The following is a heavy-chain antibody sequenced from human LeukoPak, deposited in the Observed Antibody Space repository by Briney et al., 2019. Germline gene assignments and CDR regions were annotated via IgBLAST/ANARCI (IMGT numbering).Heavy chain of an antibody. J-gene: IGHJ4*02. CDR1: GGSISGYY. V-gene: IGHV4-4*09. Sequence: SETLSLTCTVSGGSISGYYWSWIRQPPGKELEWIGYIYESGSTDYNPSLRSRVTISRDTSKNQFSLKLGSVTAADTAVYYCARVRVSRSYYFDYWGQGTLVTVSS. CDR3: ARVRVSRSYYFDY. CDR2: IYESGST. D-gene: IGHD1-26*01.